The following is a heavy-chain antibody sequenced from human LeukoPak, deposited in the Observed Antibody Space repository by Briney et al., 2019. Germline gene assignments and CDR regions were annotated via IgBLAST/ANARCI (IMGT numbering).Heavy chain of an antibody. CDR2: IYTSGST. CDR3: ARASVGGYCSSTSCHMGYYYYYMDV. V-gene: IGHV4-4*08. J-gene: IGHJ6*03. CDR1: GGSFSGYY. Sequence: KPSETLSLSCGVYGGSFSGYYWSWIRQPPGKGLEWIGRIYTSGSTNYNPSLKSRVTISVDTSKNQFSLKLSSVTAADTAVYYCARASVGGYCSSTSCHMGYYYYYMDVWGKGTTVTVSS. D-gene: IGHD2-2*01.